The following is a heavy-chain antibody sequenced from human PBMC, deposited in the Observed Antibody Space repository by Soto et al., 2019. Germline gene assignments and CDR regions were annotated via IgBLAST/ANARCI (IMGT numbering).Heavy chain of an antibody. J-gene: IGHJ6*02. CDR1: GFTFSDYY. V-gene: IGHV3-11*01. Sequence: GGSLRLSCAASGFTFSDYYMSWIRQAPGKGLEWVSYISSSGSTIYYADSVKGRFTISRDNAKNSLYLQMNSLRAEDTAVYYCAGDYGYGDYVEYYYGMDVWGQGTTVTVSS. D-gene: IGHD4-17*01. CDR2: ISSSGSTI. CDR3: AGDYGYGDYVEYYYGMDV.